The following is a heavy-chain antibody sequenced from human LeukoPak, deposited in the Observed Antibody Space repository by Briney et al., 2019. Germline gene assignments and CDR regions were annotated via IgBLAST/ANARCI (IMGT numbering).Heavy chain of an antibody. V-gene: IGHV3-23*01. Sequence: GGSLRLSCAASGFTLSSYAMSWVRQAPGKGLEWVSAISGSGGSTYYADSVKGRFTISRDNSKNTLYLQMNSLRAEDTAVYYCAKATYCGGDCYSEFDYWGQGTLVTVSS. CDR1: GFTLSSYA. CDR3: AKATYCGGDCYSEFDY. CDR2: ISGSGGST. D-gene: IGHD2-21*02. J-gene: IGHJ4*02.